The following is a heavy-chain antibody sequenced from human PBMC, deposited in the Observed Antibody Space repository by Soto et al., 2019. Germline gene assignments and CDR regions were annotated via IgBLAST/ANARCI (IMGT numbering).Heavy chain of an antibody. CDR2: IWYDGSNK. CDR1: GFTFSSYG. V-gene: IGHV3-33*01. CDR3: AGETAYCGGDCYSGAFDI. Sequence: VGSLRLSCAASGFTFSSYGMHWVRQAPGKGLEWVAVIWYDGSNKYYADSVKGRFTISRDNSKNTLYLQMNSLRAEDTAVYYCAGETAYCGGDCYSGAFDIWGQGTMVTVSS. J-gene: IGHJ3*02. D-gene: IGHD2-21*02.